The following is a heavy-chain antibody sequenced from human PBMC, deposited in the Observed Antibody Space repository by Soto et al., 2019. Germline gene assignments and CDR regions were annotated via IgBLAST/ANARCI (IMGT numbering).Heavy chain of an antibody. D-gene: IGHD2-2*02. V-gene: IGHV1-18*01. Sequence: ASVKVSCKASGYTFTSYGISWVRQAPGQGLEWMGWISAYNGNTNYAQKLQGRVTMTTDTSTSTAYMELRSLRSDDTAVYYCARESLMAGYCSSTSCYIPWFDPWGQGTLVTVSS. J-gene: IGHJ5*02. CDR1: GYTFTSYG. CDR2: ISAYNGNT. CDR3: ARESLMAGYCSSTSCYIPWFDP.